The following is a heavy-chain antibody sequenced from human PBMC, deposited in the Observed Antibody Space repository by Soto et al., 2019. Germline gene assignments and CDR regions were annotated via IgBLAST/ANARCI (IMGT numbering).Heavy chain of an antibody. CDR3: AKGLPAGTNYFDY. CDR2: ISGSNK. V-gene: IGHV3-23*05. CDR1: GFTFSSYA. Sequence: GGSLRLSCAASGFTFSSYAMSWVRQAPGKGLEWVSAISGSNKYYADSVKGRFTISRDNSKNTLYLQMNSLRAEDTAVYYCAKGLPAGTNYFDYWGQGTLVTVSS. D-gene: IGHD6-13*01. J-gene: IGHJ4*02.